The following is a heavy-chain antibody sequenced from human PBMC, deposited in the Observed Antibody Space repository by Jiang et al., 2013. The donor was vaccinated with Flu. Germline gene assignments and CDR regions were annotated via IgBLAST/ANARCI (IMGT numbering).Heavy chain of an antibody. D-gene: IGHD2-21*02. CDR1: GYTFTRYY. J-gene: IGHJ4*02. Sequence: GYTFTRYYVNWVRQAPGQGLEWMGSKSTLVVVGTNYAQKFQGRVTMTRDTSTNTVYMELSSLTSEDTAFYYCARSDSCGGDCYFLDYWGQGTLVTVSS. CDR3: ARSDSCGGDCYFLDY. CDR2: STLVVVGT. V-gene: IGHV1-46*01.